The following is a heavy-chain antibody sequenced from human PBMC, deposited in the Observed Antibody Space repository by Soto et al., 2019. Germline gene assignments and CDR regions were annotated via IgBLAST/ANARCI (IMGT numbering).Heavy chain of an antibody. Sequence: SETLSLTCSVSGGSIITVGHYFTCIRQPPGKGLELIGSIYHTGSTYYSKSLRSRLTMSVDTSKSQFSLRLSSVTAADTAVYYCARATGTLRSRNCDYWGQGSLVTISS. CDR2: IYHTGST. V-gene: IGHV4-31*03. J-gene: IGHJ4*02. D-gene: IGHD1-1*01. CDR3: ARATGTLRSRNCDY. CDR1: GGSIITVGHY.